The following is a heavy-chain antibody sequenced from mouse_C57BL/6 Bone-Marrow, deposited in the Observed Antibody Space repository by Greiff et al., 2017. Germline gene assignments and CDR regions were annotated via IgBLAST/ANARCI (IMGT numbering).Heavy chain of an antibody. CDR3: ARRGGFITTVVARYYYAMDY. D-gene: IGHD1-1*01. CDR2: IFPGSGST. V-gene: IGHV1-75*01. Sequence: QVQLQQSGPELVKPGASVKISCKASGYTFTDYYINWVKQRPGQGLEWIGWIFPGSGSTYYNEKFKGKATLTVDKSSSTAYMLLSSLTSEDSAVYFCARRGGFITTVVARYYYAMDYWGQGTSVTVSS. CDR1: GYTFTDYY. J-gene: IGHJ4*01.